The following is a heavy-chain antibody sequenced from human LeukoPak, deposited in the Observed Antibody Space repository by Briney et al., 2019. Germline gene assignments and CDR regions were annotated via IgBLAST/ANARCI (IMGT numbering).Heavy chain of an antibody. Sequence: TETLSLTCTVSGGSINSYYWSWIRQPPGKVLERIGYIYYSGTNNYNPSLKSRVTISVDTSKNQFSLKLSSVTAADTAVYYCARGVYIAAAQYAYWGQGTLVTVSS. D-gene: IGHD6-13*01. J-gene: IGHJ4*02. CDR1: GGSINSYY. CDR2: IYYSGTN. CDR3: ARGVYIAAAQYAY. V-gene: IGHV4-59*01.